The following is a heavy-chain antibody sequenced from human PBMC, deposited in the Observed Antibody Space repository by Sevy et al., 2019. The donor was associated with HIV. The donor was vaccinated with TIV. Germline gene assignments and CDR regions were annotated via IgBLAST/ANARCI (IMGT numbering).Heavy chain of an antibody. V-gene: IGHV3-53*01. Sequence: GGSLRLSCAASGFTISSNYLSWVRQAPGKGLEWISAIYSGGSTYYADSVKGRFTISRDNSKNTVYLQMNSLRAEDTAVYFCARQYFHHSSGYFSLWGQGTLVTVSS. J-gene: IGHJ4*02. CDR1: GFTISSNY. D-gene: IGHD3-22*01. CDR3: ARQYFHHSSGYFSL. CDR2: IYSGGST.